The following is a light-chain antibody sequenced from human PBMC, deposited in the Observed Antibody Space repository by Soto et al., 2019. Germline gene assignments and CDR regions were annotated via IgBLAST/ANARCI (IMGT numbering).Light chain of an antibody. V-gene: IGLV1-40*01. CDR2: GNS. CDR1: SSNIGAGYD. Sequence: QSALTQPPSVSGAPGQRVTISCTGSSSNIGAGYDVHWYQQLPGTAPKLLIYGNSNRPSGVPDRFSGSKSGTSASLAITGLQAEDEADYYCQSYDSSLSRVFGGGTSSPS. CDR3: QSYDSSLSRV. J-gene: IGLJ2*01.